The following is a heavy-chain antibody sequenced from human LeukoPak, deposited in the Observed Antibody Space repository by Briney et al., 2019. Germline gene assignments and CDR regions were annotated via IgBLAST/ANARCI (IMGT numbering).Heavy chain of an antibody. CDR1: GYTFTTHS. J-gene: IGHJ4*02. CDR3: ARDRCSSTSCYDDY. Sequence: ASVKVSCKASGYTFTTHSITWVRQAPGQGLEWMGWISAYNGNTNYAQKFQGRVTMTTDTSTSTAYMELRSLGSDDTAVYYCARDRCSSTSCYDDYWGQGTLVTVSS. D-gene: IGHD2-2*01. V-gene: IGHV1-18*01. CDR2: ISAYNGNT.